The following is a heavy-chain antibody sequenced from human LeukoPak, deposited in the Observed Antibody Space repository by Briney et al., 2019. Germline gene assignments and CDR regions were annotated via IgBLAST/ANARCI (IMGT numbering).Heavy chain of an antibody. Sequence: GGSLRLSCVVSGFTFINYWMGWVRQAPGKGLEWVGNIKPDGSDKYYMDSMKGRFTISRDNSENSLHLHMNSLRAEDTAVYYCARDVDSSSWSPYYFDYWGQGTLVTVSS. CDR3: ARDVDSSSWSPYYFDY. D-gene: IGHD6-13*01. CDR2: IKPDGSDK. J-gene: IGHJ4*02. V-gene: IGHV3-7*01. CDR1: GFTFINYW.